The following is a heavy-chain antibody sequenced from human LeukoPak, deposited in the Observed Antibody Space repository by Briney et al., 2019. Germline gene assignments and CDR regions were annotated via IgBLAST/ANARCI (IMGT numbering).Heavy chain of an antibody. D-gene: IGHD7-27*01. CDR3: ARILGRLFDY. CDR2: IYYSGCT. J-gene: IGHJ4*02. CDR1: GGSISSSSYY. Sequence: PSETLSLTCTVSGGSISSSSYYWGWIRQPPGKGLEWIGSIYYSGCTYYNPSLKSRVTISVDTSKNQFSLKLSSVTAADTAVYYCARILGRLFDYWGQGTLVTVSS. V-gene: IGHV4-39*01.